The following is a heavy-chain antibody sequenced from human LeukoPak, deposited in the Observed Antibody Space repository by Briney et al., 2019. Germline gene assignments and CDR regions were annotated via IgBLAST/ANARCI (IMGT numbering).Heavy chain of an antibody. CDR3: ARDLAYYDILTGYLVDDY. Sequence: GGSLRLSCAASGFTFSSYGMHWVRQAPGKGLEWVAVISYDGSNKYYVDSVKGRFTISRDKAKNSLYLQMNSLRAEDTAVYYCARDLAYYDILTGYLVDDYWGQGTLVTVSS. V-gene: IGHV3-30*03. D-gene: IGHD3-9*01. CDR2: ISYDGSNK. J-gene: IGHJ4*02. CDR1: GFTFSSYG.